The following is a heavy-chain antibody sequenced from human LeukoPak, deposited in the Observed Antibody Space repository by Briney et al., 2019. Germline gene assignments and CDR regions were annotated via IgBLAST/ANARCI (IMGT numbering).Heavy chain of an antibody. J-gene: IGHJ4*02. CDR3: ARDTGAGTGIIDY. Sequence: SQTLSLTCTVSGGSISSPGYYWTWIRQHPGKGLEWIGYIYYSGSTYYNPSLKSRVTISVDTSKNQFSLKLSSVTAADTAVYFCARDTGAGTGIIDYWGQGTLVTVSS. D-gene: IGHD1-14*01. V-gene: IGHV4-31*03. CDR2: IYYSGST. CDR1: GGSISSPGYY.